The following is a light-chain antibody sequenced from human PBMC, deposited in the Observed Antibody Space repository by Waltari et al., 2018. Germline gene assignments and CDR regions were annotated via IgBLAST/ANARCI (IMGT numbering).Light chain of an antibody. V-gene: IGKV3-11*01. CDR2: DVS. Sequence: EIVLTQSPATLSLSPGERVTLSCRASQSVSSSLAWYQQKPGQAPRLLFHDVSNRATGIPARFSVSGSGTDFTLTISSLEAEDFAVYYCQQRSNWPPTFDQGTKVEIK. J-gene: IGKJ1*01. CDR1: QSVSSS. CDR3: QQRSNWPPT.